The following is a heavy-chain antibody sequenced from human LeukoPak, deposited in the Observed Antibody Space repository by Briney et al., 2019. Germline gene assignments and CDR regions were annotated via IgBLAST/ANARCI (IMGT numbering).Heavy chain of an antibody. CDR3: AKGREPYGDSRFDY. J-gene: IGHJ4*02. Sequence: GGSLRLSCAASGFTFTNYAMSWVRQAPGKRLEWVSTVSGSGSSAYYADSVKGRFTISRDNSENTLYLQMNSLRVEDTAVYYCAKGREPYGDSRFDYWGPGTLVTVSS. D-gene: IGHD4-17*01. CDR2: VSGSGSSA. CDR1: GFTFTNYA. V-gene: IGHV3-23*01.